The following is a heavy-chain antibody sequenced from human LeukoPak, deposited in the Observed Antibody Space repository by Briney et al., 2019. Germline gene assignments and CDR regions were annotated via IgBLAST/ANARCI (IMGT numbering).Heavy chain of an antibody. Sequence: PSQTLSLTCTVSGGSISSGSYYWSWIRQPAGKGLEWIGRIYTSGSTNYNPSLKSRVTISVDTSKNQFPLKLSSVTAADTAVYYCARDPRAAAGTGFDYWGQGTLVTVSS. V-gene: IGHV4-61*02. CDR3: ARDPRAAAGTGFDY. J-gene: IGHJ4*02. D-gene: IGHD6-13*01. CDR2: IYTSGST. CDR1: GGSISSGSYY.